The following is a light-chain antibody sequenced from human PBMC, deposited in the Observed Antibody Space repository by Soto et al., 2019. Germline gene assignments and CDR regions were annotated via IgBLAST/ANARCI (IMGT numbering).Light chain of an antibody. CDR3: QQYNIYSII. V-gene: IGKV1-5*01. J-gene: IGKJ5*01. Sequence: DIQMTQSPSTLSTSVGDRVTITCRASQSISSRLAWYQQKPGKAPKVLIYDASTLESGVPSRFRGSGSGTEFTLTISSLQTDDFATYYCQQYNIYSIIFGQGTRLEIK. CDR2: DAS. CDR1: QSISSR.